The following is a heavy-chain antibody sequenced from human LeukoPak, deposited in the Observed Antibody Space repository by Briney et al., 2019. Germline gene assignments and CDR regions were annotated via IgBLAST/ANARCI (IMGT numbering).Heavy chain of an antibody. V-gene: IGHV3-23*01. CDR1: GFTFSSYA. Sequence: GGSLRLSCAASGFTFSSYAMSWVRLAPGKGLEWVSAISGSGVSTYHADSVKGRFTISRDNSKNTLYLQMNSLRAEDTAVYYCAKDLIRIVVVPAAMIHSSSWYLNWGQGTLVTVSS. D-gene: IGHD2-2*01. J-gene: IGHJ4*02. CDR2: ISGSGVST. CDR3: AKDLIRIVVVPAAMIHSSSWYLN.